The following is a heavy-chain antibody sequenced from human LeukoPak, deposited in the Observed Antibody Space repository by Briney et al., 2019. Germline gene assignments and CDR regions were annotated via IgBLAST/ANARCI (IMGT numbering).Heavy chain of an antibody. J-gene: IGHJ4*02. D-gene: IGHD3-22*01. V-gene: IGHV1-8*03. CDR2: MNPNSGNT. Sequence: ASVKVSCKASGYTFTSYDINWVRQATGQGLEWMGWMNPNSGNTGYAQKFQGRVTITRNTSISTAYMELSSLRSEDTAVYYCARVTGYMIEDYFDYWGQGTLVTVSS. CDR3: ARVTGYMIEDYFDY. CDR1: GYTFTSYD.